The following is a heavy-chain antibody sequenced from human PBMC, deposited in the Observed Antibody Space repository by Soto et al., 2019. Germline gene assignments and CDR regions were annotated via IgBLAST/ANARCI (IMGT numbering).Heavy chain of an antibody. D-gene: IGHD3-3*01. Sequence: SLTISLTCTVSDGSISSSSYYWGWIRQPPGKGLEWIGSIYYSGSTYYNPSLKSRVTISVDTSKNQFSLKLSSVTAADTAVYYCASGGSGYYLYYYYMDVWGKGTTVTAP. J-gene: IGHJ6*03. CDR2: IYYSGST. CDR1: DGSISSSSYY. CDR3: ASGGSGYYLYYYYMDV. V-gene: IGHV4-39*01.